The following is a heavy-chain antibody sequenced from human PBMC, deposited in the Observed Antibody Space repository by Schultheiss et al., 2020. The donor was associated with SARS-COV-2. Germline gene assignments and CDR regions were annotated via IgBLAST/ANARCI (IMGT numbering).Heavy chain of an antibody. CDR3: AKGTANYYYYGMDV. V-gene: IGHV3-23*01. J-gene: IGHJ6*02. D-gene: IGHD5-18*01. CDR1: GFTFSSYE. Sequence: GESLKISCAASGFTFSSYEMNWVRQAPGKGLEWVSAISGSGGSTYYADSVKGRFTISRDNSKNTLYLQMNSLRAEDTAVYYCAKGTANYYYYGMDVWGQGTTVTVSS. CDR2: ISGSGGST.